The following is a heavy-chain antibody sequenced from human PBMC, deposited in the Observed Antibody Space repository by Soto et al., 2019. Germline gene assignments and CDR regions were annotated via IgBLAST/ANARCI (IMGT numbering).Heavy chain of an antibody. V-gene: IGHV4-4*07. CDR2: IYTSGST. CDR1: GGSISSYY. J-gene: IGHJ3*02. D-gene: IGHD6-13*01. CDR3: ARGAGVAAAGVDAFDI. Sequence: PSETLSLTCTVSGGSISSYYWSWIRQPAGKGLEWIGRIYTSGSTNYNPSLKSRVTISVDTSKNQISLKVRSVTAADTAVYYCARGAGVAAAGVDAFDIWGQGTMVTVSS.